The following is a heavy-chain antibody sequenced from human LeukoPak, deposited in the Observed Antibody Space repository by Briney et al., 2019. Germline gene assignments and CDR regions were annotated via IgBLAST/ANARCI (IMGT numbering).Heavy chain of an antibody. Sequence: SETLSLTCTVSGGSISSGSYYWSWIRQPAGKGLEWIGRIYTSGSINYNPSLKSRVTISVDTSKNQFSLKLSSVTAADTAVYYCARQYSYGALLDYWGQGTLVTVSS. CDR3: ARQYSYGALLDY. D-gene: IGHD5-18*01. CDR2: IYTSGSI. CDR1: GGSISSGSYY. V-gene: IGHV4-61*02. J-gene: IGHJ4*02.